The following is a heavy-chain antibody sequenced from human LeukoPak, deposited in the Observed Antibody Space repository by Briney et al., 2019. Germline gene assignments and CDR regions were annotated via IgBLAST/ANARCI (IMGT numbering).Heavy chain of an antibody. CDR3: AREYGSGVHFDY. J-gene: IGHJ4*02. CDR2: IIPIFGTA. V-gene: IGHV1-69*13. CDR1: GGTFSSYA. D-gene: IGHD3-10*01. Sequence: TVKVSCKASGGTFSSYAISWVRQAPGQGLEWMGGIIPIFGTANYAQKFQGRVTITADESTSTAYMELSSLRSEDTAVYYCAREYGSGVHFDYWGQGTLVTVSS.